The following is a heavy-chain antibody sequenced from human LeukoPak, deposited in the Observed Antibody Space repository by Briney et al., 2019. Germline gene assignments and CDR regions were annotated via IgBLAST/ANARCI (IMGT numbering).Heavy chain of an antibody. CDR2: ISGSGGST. V-gene: IGHV3-23*01. CDR1: GFTFSSYA. Sequence: SGGSLRLSCAASGFTFSSYAMSWVRQAPGKGLEWVSAISGSGGSTYYADSVKGRFTISRDNSKNTLYLQMNSLRADDTAVYYCARVGSVWSYYYNHYMDVWGRGTTVTVSS. CDR3: ARVGSVWSYYYNHYMDV. D-gene: IGHD5/OR15-5a*01. J-gene: IGHJ6*03.